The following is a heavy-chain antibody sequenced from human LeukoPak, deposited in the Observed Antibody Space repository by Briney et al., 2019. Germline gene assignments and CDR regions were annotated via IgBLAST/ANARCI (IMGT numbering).Heavy chain of an antibody. J-gene: IGHJ6*02. D-gene: IGHD5-18*01. V-gene: IGHV4-34*01. CDR1: GWSFSGYY. CDR2: INDSGST. CDR3: ARDADTAMVTGYYYYGMDV. Sequence: SETLSLTCAVYGWSFSGYYWSWIRQPPGKGLKWIGEINDSGSTNYNPSLKSRVTISVDTSTNQLSLKLSSVTAANTAVYYCARDADTAMVTGYYYYGMDVWGQGTTVTVSS.